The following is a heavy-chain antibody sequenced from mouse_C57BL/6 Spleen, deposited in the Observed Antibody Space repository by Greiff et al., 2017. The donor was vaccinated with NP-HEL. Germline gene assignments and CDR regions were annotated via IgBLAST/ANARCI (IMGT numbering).Heavy chain of an antibody. CDR1: GYSITSGYY. Sequence: EVQRVESGPGLVKPSQSLSLTCSVTGYSITSGYYWNWIRQFPGNKLEWMGYISYDGSNNYNPSLKNRISITRDTSKNQFFLKLNSVTTEDTATYYCARRGPYGNYEYFDVWGTGTTVTVSS. V-gene: IGHV3-6*01. CDR3: ARRGPYGNYEYFDV. J-gene: IGHJ1*03. CDR2: ISYDGSN. D-gene: IGHD2-1*01.